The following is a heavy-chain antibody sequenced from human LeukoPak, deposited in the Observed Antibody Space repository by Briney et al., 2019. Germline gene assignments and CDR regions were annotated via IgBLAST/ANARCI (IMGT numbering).Heavy chain of an antibody. CDR1: GFTFSLSW. V-gene: IGHV3-74*01. D-gene: IGHD1-1*01. Sequence: PGGSLRLSCAASGFTFSLSWMHWVRQAPGKGLEWVSSINYDARSRTYADSVKGRLTISRDNAENTLFLQMNSLRVEDSAINSCVRGAGPGTPFDWGQGILVTVSS. J-gene: IGHJ1*01. CDR3: VRGAGPGTPFD. CDR2: INYDARSR.